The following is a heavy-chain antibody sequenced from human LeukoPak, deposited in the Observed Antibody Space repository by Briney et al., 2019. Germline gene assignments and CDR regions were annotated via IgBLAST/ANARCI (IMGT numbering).Heavy chain of an antibody. D-gene: IGHD3-22*01. V-gene: IGHV3-66*01. Sequence: PGGSLRLSCAASGFTVSSNYMSWVRQAPGKGLEWVSVIYSGGSTYYADSVKGRFTISRGNSKNTLYLQMNSLRAEDTAVYYCARDFRYYYDSSGSTWGQGTLVTVSS. CDR1: GFTVSSNY. CDR3: ARDFRYYYDSSGST. CDR2: IYSGGST. J-gene: IGHJ4*02.